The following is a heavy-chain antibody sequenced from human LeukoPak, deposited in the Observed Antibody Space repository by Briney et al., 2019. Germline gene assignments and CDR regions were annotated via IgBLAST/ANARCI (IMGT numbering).Heavy chain of an antibody. CDR2: ISSDGGRA. D-gene: IGHD6-13*01. CDR1: GFTFSTYA. V-gene: IGHV3-64D*09. CDR3: AKDWIGVAAAGTREYNWFDP. Sequence: GGSLRLSCSASGFTFSTYAMYWVRQAPGKGLEYVSAISSDGGRAYYAGSVKGRFTISRDNSKNTLFLQTSSLRAEDTAVYYCAKDWIGVAAAGTREYNWFDPWGQGTLVTVSS. J-gene: IGHJ5*02.